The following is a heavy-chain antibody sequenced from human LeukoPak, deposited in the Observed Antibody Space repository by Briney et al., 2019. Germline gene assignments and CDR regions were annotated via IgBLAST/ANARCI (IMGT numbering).Heavy chain of an antibody. Sequence: ASVKVSCKASGYTLTNYGITWVRQAPGQGLEWMGWISADNRKTNYAQNLQGRVTMTTDTSTSTAYMELRSLRSDDTAVCYCARGRGLDWFDPWGQGTLVTVSS. V-gene: IGHV1-18*01. CDR3: ARGRGLDWFDP. CDR1: GYTLTNYG. CDR2: ISADNRKT. J-gene: IGHJ5*02. D-gene: IGHD3-16*01.